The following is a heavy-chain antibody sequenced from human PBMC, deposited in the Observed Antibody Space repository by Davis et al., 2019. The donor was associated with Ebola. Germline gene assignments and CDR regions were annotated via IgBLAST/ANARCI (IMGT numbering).Heavy chain of an antibody. CDR3: GRDHDFWSGRGHYYHGMDV. J-gene: IGHJ6*02. V-gene: IGHV3-30*04. Sequence: GESLKISCAASGFTFSTFAMHWVRQAPGKGLEWVSVISSDGNTKYYAESVKGRFTISRDTSKNTLYLQMNSLRAEDTAVYYCGRDHDFWSGRGHYYHGMDVWGQGTTVTVSS. CDR2: ISSDGNTK. CDR1: GFTFSTFA. D-gene: IGHD3-3*01.